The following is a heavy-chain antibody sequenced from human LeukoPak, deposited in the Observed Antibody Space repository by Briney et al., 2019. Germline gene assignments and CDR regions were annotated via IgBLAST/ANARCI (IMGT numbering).Heavy chain of an antibody. Sequence: GGSLRLSCRASGFNFNIYSMNWVRQAPGKGLEWVANIKQDGIEKNYVGSVKGRFTISRDNAKKSLYLQLNSLRGDDTAIYYCAGGNGWLIDLWGQGTLVTVSS. V-gene: IGHV3-7*04. J-gene: IGHJ4*02. CDR3: AGGNGWLIDL. D-gene: IGHD3-22*01. CDR2: IKQDGIEK. CDR1: GFNFNIYS.